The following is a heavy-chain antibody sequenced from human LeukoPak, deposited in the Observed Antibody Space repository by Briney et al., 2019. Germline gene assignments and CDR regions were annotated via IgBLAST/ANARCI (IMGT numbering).Heavy chain of an antibody. CDR3: ARTGLGMYSFDS. V-gene: IGHV3-21*01. J-gene: IGHJ4*02. Sequence: PGGSLRLSCAASGFTFSSYSMNWVRQAPGKGLEWVSSISSSSSYIYYADSVKGRFTISRDNAKNSLYLQMNSLRAEDTAVYYCARTGLGMYSFDSWGRGTLVTVSS. CDR2: ISSSSSYI. D-gene: IGHD3/OR15-3a*01. CDR1: GFTFSSYS.